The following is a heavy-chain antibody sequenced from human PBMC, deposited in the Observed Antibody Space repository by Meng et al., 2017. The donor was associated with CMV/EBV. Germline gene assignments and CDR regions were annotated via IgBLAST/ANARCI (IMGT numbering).Heavy chain of an antibody. CDR3: ARDHRTIAAAGSVSYYYGMDV. J-gene: IGHJ6*02. CDR2: ISAYNGNT. V-gene: IGHV1-18*01. CDR1: GYTFTSYG. D-gene: IGHD6-13*01. Sequence: ASVKVSCKASGYTFTSYGISWVRQAPGQGLEWMGWISAYNGNTNYAQKLQGRVTMTTDTSTSTAYMELRSLRSDDTAVYYCARDHRTIAAAGSVSYYYGMDVWGQGTTVTVSS.